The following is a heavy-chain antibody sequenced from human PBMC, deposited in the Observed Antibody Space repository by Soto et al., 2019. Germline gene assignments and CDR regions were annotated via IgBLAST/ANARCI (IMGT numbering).Heavy chain of an antibody. V-gene: IGHV1-18*01. CDR3: AREAVSGRTGFDY. CDR2: VNAYNGNT. D-gene: IGHD6-19*01. CDR1: GYTFTSYG. Sequence: QVQLVQSGAEVKKPGASVKVSCKASGYTFTSYGISWVRQAPGQGLEWMGWVNAYNGNTNYAQKFQGRATXTXDXPTSTAYMELRSLRSDDTAVYYCAREAVSGRTGFDYWGQGTLVTVSS. J-gene: IGHJ4*02.